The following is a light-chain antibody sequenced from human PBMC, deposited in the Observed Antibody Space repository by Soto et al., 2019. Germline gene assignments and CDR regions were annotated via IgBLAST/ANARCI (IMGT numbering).Light chain of an antibody. Sequence: DIQMTQSPSTLSASAGDRVTITCRASQSITIWLAWYQQKPGKAPKLLIYDASTLESGVPSRFSGSGSGTEFTLTINSLQPDDFATYYCQKFHSFPITFGQGTRLEIK. CDR3: QKFHSFPIT. CDR2: DAS. V-gene: IGKV1-5*01. CDR1: QSITIW. J-gene: IGKJ5*01.